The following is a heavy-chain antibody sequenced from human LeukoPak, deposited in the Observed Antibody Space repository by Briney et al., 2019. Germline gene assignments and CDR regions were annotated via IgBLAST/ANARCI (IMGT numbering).Heavy chain of an antibody. Sequence: GGSLRLSCAVSGFTVSSNYMSWVRQAPGKGLEWVSVIYSGGSTYYADSVKGRFTISRDNSKNTLYLQMNSLRAEDTAVYYCASEWFGELSAWGQGTLVTVSS. V-gene: IGHV3-66*01. J-gene: IGHJ4*02. CDR2: IYSGGST. D-gene: IGHD3-10*01. CDR3: ASEWFGELSA. CDR1: GFTVSSNY.